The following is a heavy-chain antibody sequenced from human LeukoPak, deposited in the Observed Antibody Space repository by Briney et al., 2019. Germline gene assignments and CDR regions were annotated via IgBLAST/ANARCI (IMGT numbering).Heavy chain of an antibody. CDR1: GLTFSTYS. D-gene: IGHD6-19*01. CDR2: ISSSSSYI. V-gene: IGHV3-21*01. J-gene: IGHJ4*02. Sequence: GGSQSLSCAASGLTFSTYSMNCARQAPGRGLEWVSSISSSSSYIYYADSVKGRFTISRDNAKNSLYLQMNSLRGEDTAVYYCARDPWGMLVVEVAGFDYWGQGTLVTVSS. CDR3: ARDPWGMLVVEVAGFDY.